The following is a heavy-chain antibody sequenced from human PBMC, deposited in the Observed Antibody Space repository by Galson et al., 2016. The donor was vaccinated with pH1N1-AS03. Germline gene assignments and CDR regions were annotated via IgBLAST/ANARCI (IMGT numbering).Heavy chain of an antibody. CDR1: GFTFSAYA. V-gene: IGHV3-33*01. CDR2: IWYDGSNK. Sequence: SLRLSCAASGFTFSAYAMHWVRQAPGKGLEWVAVIWYDGSNKYYADSVKGRFTISRDNSKNTLYLQMNSLRADDTAVYYCARADGHNLVYAFDIWGQGTMFTVSS. D-gene: IGHD5-24*01. J-gene: IGHJ3*02. CDR3: ARADGHNLVYAFDI.